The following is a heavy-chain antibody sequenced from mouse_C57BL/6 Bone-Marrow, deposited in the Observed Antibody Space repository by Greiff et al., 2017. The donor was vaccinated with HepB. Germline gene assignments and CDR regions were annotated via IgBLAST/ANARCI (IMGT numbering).Heavy chain of an antibody. Sequence: EVHLVESGGGLVKPGGSLKLSCAASGFTFSSYAMSWVRQTPEKRLEWVATISDGGSYTYYPDNVKGRFTISRDNAKNNLYLQMSHLKSEDTAMYYCARDWDRFAYWGQGTLVTVSA. CDR2: ISDGGSYT. CDR3: ARDWDRFAY. J-gene: IGHJ3*01. CDR1: GFTFSSYA. D-gene: IGHD4-1*01. V-gene: IGHV5-4*01.